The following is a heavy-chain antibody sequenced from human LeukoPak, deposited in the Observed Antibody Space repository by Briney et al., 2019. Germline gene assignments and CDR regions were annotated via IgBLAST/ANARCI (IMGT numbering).Heavy chain of an antibody. CDR3: AKVEDRPAYYDYVWGSYRYDAFDI. J-gene: IGHJ3*02. Sequence: GGSLRLSCAASGFTFSSYGMSWVRQAPGKGLEWVSAISGSGGSTFYADSVKGRFTISRDNSKNTLYLQMNSLRAEDTAVYYCAKVEDRPAYYDYVWGSYRYDAFDIWGQGTMVTVSS. CDR1: GFTFSSYG. V-gene: IGHV3-23*01. CDR2: ISGSGGST. D-gene: IGHD3-16*02.